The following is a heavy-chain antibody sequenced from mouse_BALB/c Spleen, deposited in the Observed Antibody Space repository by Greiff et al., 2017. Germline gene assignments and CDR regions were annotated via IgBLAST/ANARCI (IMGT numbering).Heavy chain of an antibody. CDR3: ARDYRYDWGYYAMDY. J-gene: IGHJ4*01. V-gene: IGHV2-9*02. Sequence: VQGVESGPGLVAPSQSLSITCTVSGFSLTSYGVHWVRQPPGKGLEWLGVIWAGGSTNYNSALMSRLSISKDNSKSQVFLKMNSLQTDDTAMYYCARDYRYDWGYYAMDYWGQGTSVTVSS. D-gene: IGHD2-14*01. CDR2: IWAGGST. CDR1: GFSLTSYG.